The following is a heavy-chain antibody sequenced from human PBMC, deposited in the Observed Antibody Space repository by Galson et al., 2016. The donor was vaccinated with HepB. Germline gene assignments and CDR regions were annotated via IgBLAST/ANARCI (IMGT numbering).Heavy chain of an antibody. CDR1: GYTFTSRG. CDR2: ISAYDGHT. Sequence: SVKVSCKASGYTFTSRGISWVRQAPGQGLEWMGWISAYDGHTNYGQKLQDSHTITTDTSKSTAYLELRSLRSDDTAVYYCARDQAPLPGDYWGQGTLVTVSS. J-gene: IGHJ4*02. V-gene: IGHV1-18*01. D-gene: IGHD2-15*01. CDR3: ARDQAPLPGDY.